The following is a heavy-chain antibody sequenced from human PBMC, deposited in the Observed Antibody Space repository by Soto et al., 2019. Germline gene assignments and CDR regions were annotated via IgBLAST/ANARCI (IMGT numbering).Heavy chain of an antibody. V-gene: IGHV1-69*08. CDR2: IIPLLSTS. Sequence: QVQLVQSGAEVKKPGSSVKVSYKASGGPFSNDIITWVRQAPGQGLEWMGRIIPLLSTSTYAQKFQGRLTITADRSTGTAYMELNNLRSEDTAVYYCARDSPIGSTFSGYDAIDYWGQGTRITVSS. D-gene: IGHD5-12*01. CDR3: ARDSPIGSTFSGYDAIDY. J-gene: IGHJ4*02. CDR1: GGPFSNDI.